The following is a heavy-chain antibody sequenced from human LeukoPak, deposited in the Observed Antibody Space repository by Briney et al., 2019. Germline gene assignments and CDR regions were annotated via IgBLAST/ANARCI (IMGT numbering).Heavy chain of an antibody. CDR2: IYYSGST. J-gene: IGHJ4*02. V-gene: IGHV4-31*03. D-gene: IGHD4-23*01. CDR3: ARGTTVDVFDY. CDR1: GGSISSGGYY. Sequence: SETLSLTCTVSGGSISSGGYYWSWIRQHPGKGLEWIGYIYYSGSTYYNPSLKSRVTISVDTSKNQFSLKLSSVTAADTAVYYCARGTTVDVFDYWGQGTLVTVSS.